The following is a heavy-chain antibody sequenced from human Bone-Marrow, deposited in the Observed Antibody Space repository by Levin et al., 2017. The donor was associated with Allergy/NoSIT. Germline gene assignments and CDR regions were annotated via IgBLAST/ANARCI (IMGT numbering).Heavy chain of an antibody. D-gene: IGHD3-22*01. CDR3: ASGYYYDSSGYYPAFDY. V-gene: IGHV3-23*01. CDR1: GFTFSSYA. CDR2: ISASGGST. Sequence: SCAASGFTFSSYAMSWVRQAPGKGLEWVSAISASGGSTYYADSLKGRFTISRDNSKNTLSLQMNSLRAEDTAVYYCASGYYYDSSGYYPAFDYWGQGTLVTVSS. J-gene: IGHJ4*02.